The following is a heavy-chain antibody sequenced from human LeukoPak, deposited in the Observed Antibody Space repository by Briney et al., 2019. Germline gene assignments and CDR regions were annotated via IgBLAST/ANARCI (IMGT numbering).Heavy chain of an antibody. CDR1: GFTFSSYA. CDR2: ISGSDTST. J-gene: IGHJ4*02. V-gene: IGHV3-23*01. CDR3: TKFDAPSGRKNY. Sequence: GRSLRLSCAASGFTFSSYAMNWVRQAPGKGLEWVSTISGSDTSTYYADSVKGRFTISRDNSKNTLYMQMNSLRAEDTAVYYCTKFDAPSGRKNYWSQGTLVTVSS.